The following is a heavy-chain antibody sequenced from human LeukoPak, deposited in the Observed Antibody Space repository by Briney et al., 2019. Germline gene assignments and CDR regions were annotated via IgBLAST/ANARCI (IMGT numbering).Heavy chain of an antibody. CDR2: ISYDGSNK. J-gene: IGHJ4*02. CDR1: GFTFSSYG. Sequence: PGRSLRLSCAASGFTFSSYGMLWVRQAPGKGLEWVAVISYDGSNKYYADSVKGRFTISRDNSKNTLYLQMNSLRAEDTAVYYCAKGYDFWSDYWGQGTLVTVSS. D-gene: IGHD3-3*01. CDR3: AKGYDFWSDY. V-gene: IGHV3-30*18.